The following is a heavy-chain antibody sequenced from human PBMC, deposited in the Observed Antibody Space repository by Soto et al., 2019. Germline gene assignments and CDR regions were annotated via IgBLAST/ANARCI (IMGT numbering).Heavy chain of an antibody. D-gene: IGHD6-13*01. V-gene: IGHV1-3*01. CDR3: ARGIATGQLDP. CDR1: GYTFTTYT. CDR2: INPVNGNT. Sequence: QVQLVQSGAEVKKPGASVMLSCKASGYTFTTYTMNWVRQAPGQRLEWMGWINPVNGNTKSSQKFQDRVIITRDTSASTAYMELRSLRSEDTAVYYRARGIATGQLDPWGQGTLVIVSS. J-gene: IGHJ5*02.